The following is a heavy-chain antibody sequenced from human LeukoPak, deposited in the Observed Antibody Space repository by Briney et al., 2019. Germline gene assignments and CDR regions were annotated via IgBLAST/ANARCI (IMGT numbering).Heavy chain of an antibody. CDR1: GGSISSSSYY. CDR3: AGCQRYYMDV. V-gene: IGHV4-39*07. D-gene: IGHD6-19*01. J-gene: IGHJ6*03. CDR2: IYHSGST. Sequence: PSETLSLTCTVSGGSISSSSYYWGWIRQPPGKGLEWIGSIYHSGSTYYNPSLKSRVTISVDTSKNQFSLKLSSVTAADTAVYYCAGCQRYYMDVWGKGTTVTVSS.